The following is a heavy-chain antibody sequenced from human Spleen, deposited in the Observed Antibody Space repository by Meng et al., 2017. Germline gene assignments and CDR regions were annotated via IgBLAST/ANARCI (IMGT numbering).Heavy chain of an antibody. V-gene: IGHV4-59*01. CDR3: ARDRRGGSHISRYYYYGMDV. D-gene: IGHD3-3*02. CDR1: GGSISSYY. CDR2: IYYSGST. Sequence: GSLRLSCTVSGGSISSYYWSWIRQPPGKGLEWIGYIYYSGSTNYNPSLKSRVTISVDTSKNQFSLKLSSVTAADTAVYYCARDRRGGSHISRYYYYGMDVWGQGTTVTVSS. J-gene: IGHJ6*02.